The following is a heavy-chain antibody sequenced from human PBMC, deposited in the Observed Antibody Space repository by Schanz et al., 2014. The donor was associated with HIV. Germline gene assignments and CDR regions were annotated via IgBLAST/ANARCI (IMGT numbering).Heavy chain of an antibody. Sequence: QVQLVESGGGLVKPGGSLRLFCAASGFTFSDHYMTWIRQAPGKGLECVSYISGSGDYVHYEDSVQGRFAISRDNTRNFLYLEMSTLTAADTGVYFCARRARCSGGGCYSRFDFDLWGRGILVSVSS. CDR1: GFTFSDHY. CDR2: ISGSGDYV. CDR3: ARRARCSGGGCYSRFDFDL. J-gene: IGHJ4*02. V-gene: IGHV3-11*01. D-gene: IGHD2-15*01.